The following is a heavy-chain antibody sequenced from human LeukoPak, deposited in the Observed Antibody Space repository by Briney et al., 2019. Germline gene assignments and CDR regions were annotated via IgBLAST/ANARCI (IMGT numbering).Heavy chain of an antibody. Sequence: GGSLRLSCAASGFTFSSYGMHWVRQAPGKGLEWVAVIWYDGSNKYYADSVKGRFTISRDNSKNTLYLQMNSLRAEDTAVYYCAKKDYGDYEGYWGQGTLVTVSS. V-gene: IGHV3-33*06. CDR1: GFTFSSYG. J-gene: IGHJ4*02. CDR2: IWYDGSNK. D-gene: IGHD4-17*01. CDR3: AKKDYGDYEGY.